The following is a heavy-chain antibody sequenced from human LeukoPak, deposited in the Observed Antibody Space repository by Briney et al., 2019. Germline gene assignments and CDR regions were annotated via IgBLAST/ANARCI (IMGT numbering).Heavy chain of an antibody. V-gene: IGHV4-31*03. CDR2: ISNRGRT. Sequence: SETLSLTCTVSGGSISSGDYYWSWVRQPPGKGLEWIGYISNRGRTYYNPSLKSRLTISVDTSKNQLSLKLSSVTAADTAVYHCAREGQWLADWFDPWGQGTLVTVSS. CDR1: GGSISSGDYY. J-gene: IGHJ5*02. CDR3: AREGQWLADWFDP. D-gene: IGHD6-19*01.